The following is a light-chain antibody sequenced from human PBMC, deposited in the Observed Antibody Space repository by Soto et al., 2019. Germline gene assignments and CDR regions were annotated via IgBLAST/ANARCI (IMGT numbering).Light chain of an antibody. CDR2: DVS. CDR1: SSDVGGYNY. Sequence: QSALTQPRSVSGSPGQSVTISCTGTSSDVGGYNYVSWYQQHPGKAPKLIIYDVSKRPSGIPDRFSGSRSGNTASLTISGLQAEDEADYYCGSYAGSQTWVFGGGTKLTVL. J-gene: IGLJ3*02. CDR3: GSYAGSQTWV. V-gene: IGLV2-11*01.